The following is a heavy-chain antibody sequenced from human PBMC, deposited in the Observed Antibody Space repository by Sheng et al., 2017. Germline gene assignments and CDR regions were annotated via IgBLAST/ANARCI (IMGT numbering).Heavy chain of an antibody. V-gene: IGHV1-69*13. J-gene: IGHJ4*01. CDR3: AIPSSGMFYFDY. D-gene: IGHD6-19*01. Sequence: QVQLVQSGAEVKRPGSSVKVSCKASGGTFSSYAITWVRQAPGQAPEWMGGIIPLFGTANYAQKFQGRVTITADGSTRTAYMELSSLRSEDTAVYYCAIPSSGMFYFDYWGQERWSSSPQ. CDR2: IIPLFGTA. CDR1: GGTFSSYA.